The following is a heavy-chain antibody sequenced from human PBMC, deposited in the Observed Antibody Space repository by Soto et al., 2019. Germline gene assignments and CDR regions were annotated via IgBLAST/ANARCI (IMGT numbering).Heavy chain of an antibody. CDR2: ISAYNGNT. Sequence: VASVKVSCKASGYTFTSYGISWVRQAPGQGLEWMGWISAYNGNTNYAQKLQGRVTMNTDTSTSTAYMELRSLRSDDTSVYYCARDSVAVDGTPFDYWGQGTLVTVSS. CDR1: GYTFTSYG. D-gene: IGHD6-19*01. J-gene: IGHJ4*02. V-gene: IGHV1-18*04. CDR3: ARDSVAVDGTPFDY.